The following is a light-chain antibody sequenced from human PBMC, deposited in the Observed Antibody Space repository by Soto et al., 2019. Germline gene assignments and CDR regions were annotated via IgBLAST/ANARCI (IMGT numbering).Light chain of an antibody. CDR3: QQYNNWPPWT. CDR1: QSVSDK. J-gene: IGKJ1*01. V-gene: IGKV3-15*01. Sequence: EIVMTQSPATLSVSPGERATLSCRASQSVSDKLAWYQQKPGQAPRLLIYHASTRATGIPARFSGSGSGTEFTLTISSLQSEDFAVYYCQQYNNWPPWTLGQGTKVGIK. CDR2: HAS.